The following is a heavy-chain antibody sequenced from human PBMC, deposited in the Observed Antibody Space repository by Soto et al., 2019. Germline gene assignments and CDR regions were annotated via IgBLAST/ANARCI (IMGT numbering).Heavy chain of an antibody. D-gene: IGHD6-13*01. V-gene: IGHV4-34*01. Sequence: SETLSLTCTVSGGSISSYYWSWIRQPPGKGLEWIGEINHSGSTNYNPSLKSRVTISVDTSKNQFSLKLSSVTAADTAVYYCASGAAAGRAPFWFDPWGQGTLVTVSS. CDR1: GGSISSYY. CDR2: INHSGST. CDR3: ASGAAAGRAPFWFDP. J-gene: IGHJ5*02.